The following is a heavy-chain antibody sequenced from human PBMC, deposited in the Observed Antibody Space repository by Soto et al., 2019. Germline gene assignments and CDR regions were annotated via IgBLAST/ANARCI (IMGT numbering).Heavy chain of an antibody. CDR2: IKSDASTI. J-gene: IGHJ4*02. CDR1: GFTFSSYW. V-gene: IGHV3-74*03. CDR3: VRGGSANYYGLFDS. Sequence: EVQLVESGGGLVQPGGSLRLSCAASGFTFSSYWMHCVRQVPGKGLVWVSRIKSDASTIMYADSVKGRFTISRDNAKNTLYLQVNSLRPEDTAVYYCVRGGSANYYGLFDSWGQGTLVTVSS. D-gene: IGHD1-26*01.